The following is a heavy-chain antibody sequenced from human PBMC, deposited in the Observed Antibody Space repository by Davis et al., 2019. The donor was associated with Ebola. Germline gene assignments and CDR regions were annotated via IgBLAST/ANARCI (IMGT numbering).Heavy chain of an antibody. V-gene: IGHV1-2*04. CDR2: INPNSGGT. J-gene: IGHJ3*02. Sequence: ASVKVSCKASGYTFTGYYMHWVRQAPGQGLEWMGWINPNSGGTNYAQKFQGWVTMTRDTSISTAYMELSRLRSDDTAVYYCARETVTTGTKAFDIWGQGTMVTVSS. D-gene: IGHD1-1*01. CDR1: GYTFTGYY. CDR3: ARETVTTGTKAFDI.